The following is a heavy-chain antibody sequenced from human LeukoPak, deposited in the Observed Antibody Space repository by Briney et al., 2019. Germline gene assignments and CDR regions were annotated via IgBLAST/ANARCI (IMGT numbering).Heavy chain of an antibody. CDR1: GRSISSYY. V-gene: IGHV4-4*09. Sequence: SETLSLTCTVSGRSISSYYWSWIRQPPGKGLEWIGYIYTSGSTNYNPSLKSRVTISVDTSKNQFSLKLSSVTAADTAVYYCARSYYYYYYMDVWGKGTTVTVSS. CDR2: IYTSGST. J-gene: IGHJ6*03. CDR3: ARSYYYYYYMDV.